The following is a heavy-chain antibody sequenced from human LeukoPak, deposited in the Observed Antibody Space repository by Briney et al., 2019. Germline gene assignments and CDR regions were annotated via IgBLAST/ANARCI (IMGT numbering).Heavy chain of an antibody. CDR1: GGSFSGYY. CDR2: INHSGST. D-gene: IGHD4-11*01. CDR3: ARGLVTTNPYFDY. J-gene: IGHJ4*02. Sequence: PSETLSLTCAVYGGSFSGYYWSWIRQPPGKGLEWIGEINHSGSTNYNPSLKSRVTISVDTSKNQFSLKLSFVTAADTAVYYCARGLVTTNPYFDYWGQGTLVTVSS. V-gene: IGHV4-34*01.